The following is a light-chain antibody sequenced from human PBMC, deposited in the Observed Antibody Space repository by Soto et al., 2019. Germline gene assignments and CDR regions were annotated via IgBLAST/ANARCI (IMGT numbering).Light chain of an antibody. CDR2: LNSDGSH. J-gene: IGLJ3*02. V-gene: IGLV4-69*01. CDR3: QTWDTGIRV. CDR1: SGHSNYA. Sequence: QLVLTQSPSASASLGASVKLTCTLSSGHSNYAIAWHQQQPEKGPRYLMKLNSDGSHRKGDGIPDRFSGSSSGAERYLTISSLQFEDEADYYCQTWDTGIRVFGGGTKLTVL.